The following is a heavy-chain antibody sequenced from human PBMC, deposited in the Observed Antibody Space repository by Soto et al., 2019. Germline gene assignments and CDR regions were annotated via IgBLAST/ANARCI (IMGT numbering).Heavy chain of an antibody. CDR2: ISYDGSNK. J-gene: IGHJ4*02. CDR1: GFTFSSYA. CDR3: AREFIEAPGIFDY. V-gene: IGHV3-30-3*01. Sequence: PGGSLRLSCAASGFTFSSYAMHWVRQAPGKGLEWVAVISYDGSNKYYADSVKGRFTISRDNSKNTLYLQMNSLRAEDTAVYYCAREFIEAPGIFDYWGQGTLVTVSS. D-gene: IGHD3-16*02.